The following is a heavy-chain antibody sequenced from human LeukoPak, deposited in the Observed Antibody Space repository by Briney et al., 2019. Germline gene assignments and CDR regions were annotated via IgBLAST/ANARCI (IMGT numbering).Heavy chain of an antibody. D-gene: IGHD6-6*01. J-gene: IGHJ4*02. CDR2: IYSGGST. CDR1: GFTFSSYA. CDR3: ARGLSSSSVFDY. Sequence: GGSLRLSCAASGFTFSSYAMSWVRQAPGKGLEWVSVIYSGGSTFYADSVKGRFTISRDNSKNTLSLQMNSLRAEDTAVYYCARGLSSSSVFDYWGQGTLVTVSS. V-gene: IGHV3-23*03.